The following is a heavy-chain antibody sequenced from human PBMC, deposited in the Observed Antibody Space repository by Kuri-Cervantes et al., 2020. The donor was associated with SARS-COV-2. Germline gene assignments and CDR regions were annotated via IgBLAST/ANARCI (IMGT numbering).Heavy chain of an antibody. CDR3: ARDGSSSWFNWFDP. CDR1: GYTLTELS. CDR2: INPDSGDA. Sequence: ASVKVSCKVSGYTLTELSMHWVRQAPGQGLEWVGRINPDSGDADYAEKFQGRVTMTRDTSISTAYMELSRLRSDDTAVYYCARDGSSSWFNWFDPWGQGTLVTVSS. V-gene: IGHV1-2*06. J-gene: IGHJ5*02. D-gene: IGHD6-13*01.